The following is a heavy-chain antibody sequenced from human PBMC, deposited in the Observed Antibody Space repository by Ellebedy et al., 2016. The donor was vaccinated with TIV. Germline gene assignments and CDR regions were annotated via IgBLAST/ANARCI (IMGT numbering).Heavy chain of an antibody. J-gene: IGHJ4*02. V-gene: IGHV3-48*02. CDR3: ASGYSGGWYGIDQ. Sequence: GESLKISCAASGFTFSSYGMHWVRQAPGKGLEWISYITSSSDAIYYADSVKGRFTISRDNAKNSLYLQMNSLRDEDTAVYYCASGYSGGWYGIDQWGQGTLVTVSS. D-gene: IGHD6-19*01. CDR2: ITSSSDAI. CDR1: GFTFSSYG.